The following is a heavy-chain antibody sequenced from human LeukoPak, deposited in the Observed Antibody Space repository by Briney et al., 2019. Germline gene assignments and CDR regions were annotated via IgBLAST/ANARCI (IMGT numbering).Heavy chain of an antibody. V-gene: IGHV3-21*01. D-gene: IGHD3-3*01. CDR2: ISSSNSYI. CDR1: GFTFSSFG. CDR3: ARDYTIFGIVRGLDY. Sequence: GGSVRLSCAASGFTFSSFGMNWVRQAPGKGLEWVSSISSSNSYISYADSVKGRFTISRDNAKNSLYLQMNSLRVEDTAVYYCARDYTIFGIVRGLDYWGQGTLVTVSS. J-gene: IGHJ4*02.